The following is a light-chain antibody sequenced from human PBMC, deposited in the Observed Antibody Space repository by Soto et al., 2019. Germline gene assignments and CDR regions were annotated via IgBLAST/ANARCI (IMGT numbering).Light chain of an antibody. CDR3: QQSNNTPDT. CDR1: QSISNY. J-gene: IGKJ3*01. V-gene: IGKV1-39*01. Sequence: DIQMTQSPSSLSASVGDRVTITCRASQSISNYLNWYQQKPGKAPKLLIYAASSLQGGVPSRFSGSGSGTDFTLTISSLQPEDFATYYCQQSNNTPDTFGPGTKVDIK. CDR2: AAS.